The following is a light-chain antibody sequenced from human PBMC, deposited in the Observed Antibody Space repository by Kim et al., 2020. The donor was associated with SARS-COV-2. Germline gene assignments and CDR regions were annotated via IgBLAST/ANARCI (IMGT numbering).Light chain of an antibody. V-gene: IGKV1-5*03. J-gene: IGKJ4*01. CDR1: QSISSW. Sequence: ASVGDRVTSTCRASQSISSWLAWYQQKPGKAPNLLIHKASSLESGVPSRFSGSGSGTEFTLTISSLQPDDFATYYCQQYNSSPVTFGGGTKVDIK. CDR3: QQYNSSPVT. CDR2: KAS.